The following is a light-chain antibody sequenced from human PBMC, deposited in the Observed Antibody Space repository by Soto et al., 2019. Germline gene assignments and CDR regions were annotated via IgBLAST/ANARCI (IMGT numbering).Light chain of an antibody. CDR3: QQHYSTPRT. CDR2: WAS. V-gene: IGKV4-1*01. CDR1: QSVLYRSDNQNY. Sequence: DIVMTQSPDSLAVSLGERATINCKSSQSVLYRSDNQNYLAWYQQKPGQPPKLLIYWASTRESGVPDRFSGSGSGTDFTLTISSLQAEDVAVYYCQQHYSTPRTFGQGTKVDIK. J-gene: IGKJ1*01.